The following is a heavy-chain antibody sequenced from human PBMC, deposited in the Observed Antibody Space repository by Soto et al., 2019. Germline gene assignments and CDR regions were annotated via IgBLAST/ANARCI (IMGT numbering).Heavy chain of an antibody. CDR1: GFTFSSYS. Sequence: EVQLVESGGGLVQPGGSLRPSCAASGFTFSSYSMNWVRQAPGKGLEWVSYISSSSSTIYYADSVKGRFTISRDNAKNSLYLQMSSLRDEDTAVYYCARGEGSAMVTFDYWGQGTLVTVSS. CDR2: ISSSSSTI. J-gene: IGHJ4*02. D-gene: IGHD5-18*01. V-gene: IGHV3-48*02. CDR3: ARGEGSAMVTFDY.